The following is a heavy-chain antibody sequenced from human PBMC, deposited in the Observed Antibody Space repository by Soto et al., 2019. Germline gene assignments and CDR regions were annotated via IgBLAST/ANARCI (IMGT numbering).Heavy chain of an antibody. CDR3: ARCRPGFTMVLRLSYYYYIEV. CDR1: CGSISSGGFY. V-gene: IGHV4-31*03. D-gene: IGHD3-10*01. CDR2: IYYSGST. J-gene: IGHJ6*03. Sequence: QVQLQASGPGLVKPSQTLFLTCTVSCGSISSGGFYWSWIRQHPGKGLVWIGYIYYSGSTYYNPSLKCRVTISVDTSKNRCSLKLSSVTAADTAVYYCARCRPGFTMVLRLSYYYYIEVWVKCTTVTLSS.